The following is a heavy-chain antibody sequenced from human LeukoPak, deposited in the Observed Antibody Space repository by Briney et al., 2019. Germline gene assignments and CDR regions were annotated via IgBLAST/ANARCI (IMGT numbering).Heavy chain of an antibody. CDR3: ARGGKASEINYYYGMDV. D-gene: IGHD1-14*01. V-gene: IGHV3-30*19. CDR2: IWYDGSNK. CDR1: GFTFSSYG. Sequence: HPGRSLRLSCAASGFTFSSYGMHWVRQAPGKGLEWVAVIWYDGSNKYYADSVKGRFTISRDNSKNTLYLQMNSLRAEDTAVYYCARGGKASEINYYYGMDVWGQGTTVTVSS. J-gene: IGHJ6*02.